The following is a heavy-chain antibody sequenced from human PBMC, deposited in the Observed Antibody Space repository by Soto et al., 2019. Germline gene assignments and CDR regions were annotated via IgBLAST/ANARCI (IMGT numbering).Heavy chain of an antibody. CDR1: GFTFSSYS. CDR2: ISSSSSYI. CDR3: ARDSHGVVAATGGGYYYYYMDV. V-gene: IGHV3-21*01. J-gene: IGHJ6*03. D-gene: IGHD2-15*01. Sequence: GGSLRLSCAASGFTFSSYSMNWVRQAPGKGLEWVSSISSSSSYIYYADSVKGRFTISRDNAKNSLYLQMNSLRAEDTAVYYCARDSHGVVAATGGGYYYYYMDVWGKGTTVTVSS.